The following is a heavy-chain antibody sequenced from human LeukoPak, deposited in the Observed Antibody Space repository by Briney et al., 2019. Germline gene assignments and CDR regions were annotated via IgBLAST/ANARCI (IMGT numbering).Heavy chain of an antibody. CDR3: ARRSGYSSGWYKRGPVDY. Sequence: SGTLSLTCAVSGGSISSSNWWSWVRQPPGMGLEWIGEIYHSGSTNYNPSLKSRVTISVDKSKNQFSLKLSSVTAADTAVYYCARRSGYSSGWYKRGPVDYWGQGTLVTVSS. V-gene: IGHV4-4*02. J-gene: IGHJ4*02. D-gene: IGHD6-19*01. CDR1: GGSISSSNW. CDR2: IYHSGST.